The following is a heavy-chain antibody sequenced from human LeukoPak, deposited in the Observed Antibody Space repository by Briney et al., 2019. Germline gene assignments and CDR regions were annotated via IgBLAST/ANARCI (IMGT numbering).Heavy chain of an antibody. Sequence: PSQTLSLTCTVSGGSISSGGYYWSWIRQPPGKGLEWIGYIYHSGSTYYNPSLKSRVTISVDRSKNQFSLKLSSVTAADTAVYYCARFLRSGGDLRVLDYWGQGTLVTVSS. V-gene: IGHV4-30-2*01. D-gene: IGHD2-21*01. CDR2: IYHSGST. CDR3: ARFLRSGGDLRVLDY. CDR1: GGSISSGGYY. J-gene: IGHJ4*02.